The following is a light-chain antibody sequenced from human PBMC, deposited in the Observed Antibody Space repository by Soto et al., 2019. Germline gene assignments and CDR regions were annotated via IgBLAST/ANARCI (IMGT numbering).Light chain of an antibody. J-gene: IGKJ5*01. Sequence: EIVMTQSPGTLSVSPGERATLSCRASQSGSSNLACYHQKPGQPPRLLIYGATTRATGIPASCSGRGCETDFPLTSSSLPYDDFADYYCQQYNNWPPITFGQGTRLEIK. CDR3: QQYNNWPPIT. V-gene: IGKV3-15*01. CDR1: QSGSSN. CDR2: GAT.